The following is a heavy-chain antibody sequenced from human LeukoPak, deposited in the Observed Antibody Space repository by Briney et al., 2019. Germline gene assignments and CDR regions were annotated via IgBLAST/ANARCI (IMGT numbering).Heavy chain of an antibody. CDR3: ARDGEFYYDSSSY. V-gene: IGHV3-21*04. CDR2: ISSSSSSI. D-gene: IGHD3-22*01. J-gene: IGHJ4*02. Sequence: PGGSLRLSCAASGFTFDSYSMNWVRQAPGKGLEWVSSISSSSSSIYYADSVKGRFTISRDNAKNSLYLQMNSLRAEDTTVYYCARDGEFYYDSSSYWGQGSLVTVSS. CDR1: GFTFDSYS.